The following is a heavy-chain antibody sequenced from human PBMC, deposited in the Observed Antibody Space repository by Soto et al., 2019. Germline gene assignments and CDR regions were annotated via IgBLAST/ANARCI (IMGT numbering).Heavy chain of an antibody. CDR1: GFTFSSYA. V-gene: IGHV3-30-3*01. CDR3: ARDDVPAAAGYFDY. Sequence: GGSLRLSCAASGFTFSSYAMHWVRQAPGKGLEWVAVISYDGSNKYYADSVKGRFTISRDNSKNTLYLQMNSRRAEDTAVYYCARDDVPAAAGYFDYWGQGTLVTVSS. CDR2: ISYDGSNK. D-gene: IGHD6-13*01. J-gene: IGHJ4*02.